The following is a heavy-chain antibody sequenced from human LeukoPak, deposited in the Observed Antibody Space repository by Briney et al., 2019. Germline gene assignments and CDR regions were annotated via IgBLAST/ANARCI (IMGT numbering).Heavy chain of an antibody. CDR1: GFTFSSYA. CDR2: ISYHGSNK. Sequence: GGSLRLSCATSGFTFSSYAMSWVRQAPGKGLEWVAIISYHGSNKYYEDSVKGRFTPSRDNSKNTLYLQMNSLRAEDTAVYYCAKGLRFLEWLSAFDIWGQGTMVTVSS. V-gene: IGHV3-30*18. D-gene: IGHD3-3*01. CDR3: AKGLRFLEWLSAFDI. J-gene: IGHJ3*02.